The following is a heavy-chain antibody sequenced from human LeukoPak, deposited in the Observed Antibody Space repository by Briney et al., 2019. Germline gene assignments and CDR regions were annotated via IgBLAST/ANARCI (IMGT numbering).Heavy chain of an antibody. D-gene: IGHD6-19*01. CDR2: INHSGST. CDR3: ARGKFSGWSSHFDY. Sequence: SETLSLTCTVSGGSISSYYWSWIRQPPGKGLEWIGEINHSGSTNYNPSLKSRVTISVDTSKNQFSLKLSSVTAADTAVYYCARGKFSGWSSHFDYWGQGTLVTVSS. J-gene: IGHJ4*02. V-gene: IGHV4-34*01. CDR1: GGSISSYY.